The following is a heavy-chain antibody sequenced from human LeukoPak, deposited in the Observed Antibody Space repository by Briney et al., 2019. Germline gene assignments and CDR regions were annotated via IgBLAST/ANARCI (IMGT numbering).Heavy chain of an antibody. CDR2: IYYGGST. CDR3: ARDRSSYFDY. Sequence: SETLSLTCTVSGGSISSNNYYWGWIRQPPGKGLEWIGSIYYGGSTYYNPSLKSRVTISVDTSKNQFALKLSSVTAADTAVYYCARDRSSYFDYWGQGTLVTVSS. CDR1: GGSISSNNYY. J-gene: IGHJ4*02. V-gene: IGHV4-39*01. D-gene: IGHD1-14*01.